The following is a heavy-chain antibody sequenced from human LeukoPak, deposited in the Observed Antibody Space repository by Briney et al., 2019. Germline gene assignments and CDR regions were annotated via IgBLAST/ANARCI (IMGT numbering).Heavy chain of an antibody. J-gene: IGHJ6*03. CDR3: ARGIALRDYYYYMDV. CDR1: GGSISSSSYY. D-gene: IGHD2-15*01. CDR2: IYYSGST. Sequence: KPSETLSLTCTVSGGSISSSSYYWGWIRQPPGKGLEWIGSIYYSGSTYYNPSLKSRVTISVDTSKNQFSLKLSSVTAADTAVYYCARGIALRDYYYYMDVWGKGTTVTVSS. V-gene: IGHV4-39*07.